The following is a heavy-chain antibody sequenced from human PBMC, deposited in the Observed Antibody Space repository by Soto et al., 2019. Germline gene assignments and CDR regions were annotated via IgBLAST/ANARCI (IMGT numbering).Heavy chain of an antibody. V-gene: IGHV1-46*01. CDR3: TLGDSSGLYGYYCYYGMDV. CDR2: INPSGGST. D-gene: IGHD6-19*01. Sequence: QVQLVQSGAEVKKPGASVKVSCKASGYTFTSYYMHWVRQAPGQGLEWMGIINPSGGSTSYAQKFQGIFTMTKDTSTTPVYMELSSLRSADTSVYFCTLGDSSGLYGYYCYYGMDVWGQGTTVTVSS. J-gene: IGHJ6*02. CDR1: GYTFTSYY.